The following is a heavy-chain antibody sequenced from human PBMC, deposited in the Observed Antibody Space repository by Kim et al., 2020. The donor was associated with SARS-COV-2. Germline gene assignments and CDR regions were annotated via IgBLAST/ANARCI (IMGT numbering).Heavy chain of an antibody. CDR2: INSDGSST. CDR1: GFTFSSYW. V-gene: IGHV3-74*01. Sequence: GGSLRLSCAASGFTFSSYWMHWVRQAPGKGLVWVSRINSDGSSTSYADSVKGRFTISRDNAKNTLYLQMNSLRAEVTAVYYCAREKITMVRGVISNWGQGTLVTVSS. J-gene: IGHJ4*02. D-gene: IGHD3-10*01. CDR3: AREKITMVRGVISN.